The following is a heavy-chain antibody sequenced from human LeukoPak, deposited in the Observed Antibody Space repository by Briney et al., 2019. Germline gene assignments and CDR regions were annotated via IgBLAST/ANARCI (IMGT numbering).Heavy chain of an antibody. CDR2: ISGSGGST. CDR1: GFTFGSYG. D-gene: IGHD1-26*01. CDR3: AKDARLGATTFEYFQH. J-gene: IGHJ1*01. Sequence: QSGGSLRLSCAASGFTFGSYGMGWVRQAPGKGLEWVSAISGSGGSTYYADSVKGRFTISRDNSKNTLYLQMNSLRAEDTAVYYCAKDARLGATTFEYFQHWGQGTLVTVSS. V-gene: IGHV3-23*01.